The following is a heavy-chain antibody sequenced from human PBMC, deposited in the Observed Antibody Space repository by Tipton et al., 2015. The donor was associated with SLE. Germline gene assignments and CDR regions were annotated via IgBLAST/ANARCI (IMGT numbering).Heavy chain of an antibody. CDR3: ASVPPDWGGDYYMDV. CDR1: GGSISSGGYY. Sequence: TLSLTCTVSGGSISSGGYYWSWIRQHPGKGLEWIGYIYYSGSTYYNPSLKSRVTISVDTSKNQFSLKLSSVTAADTAVYYCASVPPDWGGDYYMDVRGKGTTVTVSS. D-gene: IGHD7-27*01. J-gene: IGHJ6*03. V-gene: IGHV4-31*03. CDR2: IYYSGST.